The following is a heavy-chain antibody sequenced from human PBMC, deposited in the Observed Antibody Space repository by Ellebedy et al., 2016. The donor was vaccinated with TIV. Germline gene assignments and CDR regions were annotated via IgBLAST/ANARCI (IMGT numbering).Heavy chain of an antibody. CDR1: GGTFSSYA. D-gene: IGHD2-8*02. CDR2: IIPILGIA. J-gene: IGHJ6*02. CDR3: AELSVLYKSGNYYYGMDV. V-gene: IGHV1-69*04. Sequence: AASVKVSCKASGGTFSSYAISWVRQAPGQGLEWMGRIIPILGIANYAQKFQGRVTITADKSTSTAYMELSSLRSEDTAVYYCAELSVLYKSGNYYYGMDVWGQGTTVTVSS.